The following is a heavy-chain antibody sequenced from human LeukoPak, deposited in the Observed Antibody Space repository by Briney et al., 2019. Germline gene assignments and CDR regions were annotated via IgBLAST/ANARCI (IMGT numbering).Heavy chain of an antibody. D-gene: IGHD3-22*01. CDR1: GNTFDDYG. CDR3: ARDLSSSWYSLAY. V-gene: IGHV3-20*04. CDR2: INWDGGAY. Sequence: GGSLRLSCTDSGNTFDDYGMTWVRQAPGKGLEWVSGINWDGGAYNYAASVKGRFTISRDNAKNSLYLETNSLRVEDTAVYFCARDLSSSWYSLAYWGQGILVIVSS. J-gene: IGHJ4*02.